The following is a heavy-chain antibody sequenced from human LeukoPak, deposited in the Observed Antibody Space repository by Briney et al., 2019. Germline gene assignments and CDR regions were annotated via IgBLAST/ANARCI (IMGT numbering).Heavy chain of an antibody. CDR1: GYTFTRYD. V-gene: IGHV1-8*01. CDR3: ARGGSVSYYYDSSGYYWPFDY. CDR2: MNPNSGNT. J-gene: IGHJ4*02. Sequence: ASVKVSCKASGYTFTRYDINWVRQAPGQGVEWMGWMNPNSGNTGYAQKFQGRVTMTRNTSMSTAYMELSSLRSEDTAVYYCARGGSVSYYYDSSGYYWPFDYWGQGTLVTVSS. D-gene: IGHD3-22*01.